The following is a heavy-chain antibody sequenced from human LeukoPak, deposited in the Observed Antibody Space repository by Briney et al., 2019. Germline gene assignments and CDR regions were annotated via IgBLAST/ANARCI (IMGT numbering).Heavy chain of an antibody. CDR2: ISGSGGSP. CDR1: GFTFSSNG. V-gene: IGHV3-23*01. D-gene: IGHD2-2*01. CDR3: AKGGKTIMCPTSCYDY. Sequence: EGSLRLSCAASGFTFSSNGMSWVRQAPGRRLEWVSVISGSGGSPDYTDSVKGRFTISRDNSKNTLYQQMNSLRAEDTAVYYCAKGGKTIMCPTSCYDYWGQGTLVTVSS. J-gene: IGHJ4*02.